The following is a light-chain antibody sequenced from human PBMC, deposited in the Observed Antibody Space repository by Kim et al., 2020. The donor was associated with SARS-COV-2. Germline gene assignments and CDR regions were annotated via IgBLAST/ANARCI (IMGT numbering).Light chain of an antibody. CDR2: DVS. CDR1: SNDVGGSKY. J-gene: IGLJ1*01. CDR3: SSYTRSNTLL. V-gene: IGLV2-14*03. Sequence: GQSITIPSPGTSNDVGGSKYVSWYQQHQGSAPKLMLYDVSNRPSGVSNRFSGSKSGNTASLTISGLQPEDEADYFCSSYTRSNTLLFGTGTKVTVL.